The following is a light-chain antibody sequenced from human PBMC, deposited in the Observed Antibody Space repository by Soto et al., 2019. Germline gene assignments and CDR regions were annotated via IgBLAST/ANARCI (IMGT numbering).Light chain of an antibody. CDR2: EAS. CDR3: QQYNNWPS. CDR1: ENVNGH. V-gene: IGKV1-5*03. J-gene: IGKJ1*01. Sequence: IQMTQSPNTLSASVVDSVAVTCRASENVNGHLAWYQQKPGKAPKLLIYEASILESGVPSRFSGSGFGTEFTLTINGLLPEDFVTYYCQQYNNWPSFGQGTKVDIK.